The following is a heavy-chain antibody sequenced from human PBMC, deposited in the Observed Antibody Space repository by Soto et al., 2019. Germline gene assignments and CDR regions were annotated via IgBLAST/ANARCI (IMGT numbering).Heavy chain of an antibody. CDR3: AKGGRQWLVTSDFNY. CDR1: GFTFSDYA. CDR2: VSHDGRNT. V-gene: IGHV3-30*18. J-gene: IGHJ4*02. Sequence: VQLVESGGGVVQPGRSLRLSCAASGFTFSDYAMHWVRQAPGKGLEWVAVVSHDGRNTHYADSVKGRFTISRDSPKSTVSLESTSLRAEDTAVYYCAKGGRQWLVTSDFNYWGQGALVTVSS. D-gene: IGHD6-19*01.